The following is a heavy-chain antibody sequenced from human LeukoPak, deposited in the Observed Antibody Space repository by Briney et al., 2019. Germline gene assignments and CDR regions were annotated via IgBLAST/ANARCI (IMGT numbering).Heavy chain of an antibody. J-gene: IGHJ4*02. CDR3: ARHTLADDY. V-gene: IGHV1-46*01. CDR1: GYTFTSYY. CDR2: INPSSSST. Sequence: GASVKVSCKASGYTFTSYYVHWVRQAPGQGLEWVGIINPSSSSTSYAQKFQGRVTMTRDTSISTAYMELSRLRSDDTAVYYCARHTLADDYWGQGTLVTVSS. D-gene: IGHD6-19*01.